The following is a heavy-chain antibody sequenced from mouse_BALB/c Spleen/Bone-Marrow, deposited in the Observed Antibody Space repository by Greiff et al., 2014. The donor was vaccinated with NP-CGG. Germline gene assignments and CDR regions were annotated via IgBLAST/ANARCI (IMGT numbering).Heavy chain of an antibody. V-gene: IGHV1S81*02. CDR3: TLWCYAMDY. D-gene: IGHD1-1*02. CDR1: GYTFTSYY. CDR2: INPSNGGT. Sequence: QVQLQQSGAELVKPGASVKLSCKASGYTFTSYYMYWVKQRPGQGLEWIGEINPSNGGTNFNEKFKSKATLTVDKSSSTACMQLCSLTSEDSAVYYCTLWCYAMDYWGQGTSVTVSS. J-gene: IGHJ4*01.